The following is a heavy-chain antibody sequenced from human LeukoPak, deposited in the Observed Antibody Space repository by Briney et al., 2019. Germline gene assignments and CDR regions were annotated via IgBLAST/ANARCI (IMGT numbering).Heavy chain of an antibody. V-gene: IGHV4-59*01. CDR1: AVSISSYY. CDR3: ARGDYYYDSSGYDIAEYFQH. D-gene: IGHD3-22*01. J-gene: IGHJ1*01. CDR2: IYYSGST. Sequence: SETLSLTCTVSAVSISSYYWSWIRQPPGKGLEWIGYIYYSGSTNYNPSLKSRVTISVDTSKNQFSLKLSSVTAADTAVYYCARGDYYYDSSGYDIAEYFQHWGQGTLVTVSS.